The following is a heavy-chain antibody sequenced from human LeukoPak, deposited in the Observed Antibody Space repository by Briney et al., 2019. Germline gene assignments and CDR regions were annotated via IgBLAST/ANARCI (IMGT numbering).Heavy chain of an antibody. CDR3: ARPHKSDDILTSGLAFDI. J-gene: IGHJ3*02. CDR2: IYPGDSDT. Sequence: GESLKISCKGSGYSFTNYWIGWVRQMPGKGLEWMGLIYPGDSDTRYSPSFQGQVTISADKSISTAYLQWSSLKASDTAMYYCARPHKSDDILTSGLAFDIWGQGTMVTVSS. CDR1: GYSFTNYW. V-gene: IGHV5-51*01. D-gene: IGHD3-9*01.